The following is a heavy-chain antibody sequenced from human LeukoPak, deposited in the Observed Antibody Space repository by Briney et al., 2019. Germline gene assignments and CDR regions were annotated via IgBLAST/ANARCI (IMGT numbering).Heavy chain of an antibody. CDR1: GGSISSSGYY. CDR3: ARRVERGNGDFDY. Sequence: SETLSLTCTVSGGSISSSGYYWGWIRQPPGKGLEWIRSFYYSGSTYYNPSLKSRITISVDTSKNQFSLKLSSVIAADTAVYYCARRVERGNGDFDYWGQGTLVTVSS. J-gene: IGHJ4*02. V-gene: IGHV4-39*01. D-gene: IGHD1-26*01. CDR2: FYYSGST.